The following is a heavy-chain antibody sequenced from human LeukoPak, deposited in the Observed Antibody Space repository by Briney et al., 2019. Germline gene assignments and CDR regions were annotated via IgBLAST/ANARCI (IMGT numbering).Heavy chain of an antibody. D-gene: IGHD2-15*01. J-gene: IGHJ4*02. CDR3: ATRGGDCCGGSCYKYYFDY. CDR2: ISAYNGNT. Sequence: GASVKVSCKASGYTFTNCGISWVRQAPGQGLEWMGWISAYNGNTDYAQKFQGKVSMTTDTSTNTAYMELRSLRSDDTAIYYCATRGGDCCGGSCYKYYFDYWGQGTLVTVSS. V-gene: IGHV1-18*01. CDR1: GYTFTNCG.